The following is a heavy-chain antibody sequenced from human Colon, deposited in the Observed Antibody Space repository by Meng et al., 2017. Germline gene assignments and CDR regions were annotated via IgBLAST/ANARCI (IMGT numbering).Heavy chain of an antibody. CDR3: VRSSGWVRTGFDP. J-gene: IGHJ5*02. D-gene: IGHD6-19*01. V-gene: IGHV4-59*08. CDR2: IYYSGST. Sequence: QVQLQESGPGLVRPSETLSLTCSVSGGSISNYYWTWVRQPPGKGLEWIGYIYYSGSTEYNYSLGSRATISLDSSKTHFSLRLGSVTAADTAMYYCVRSSGWVRTGFDPWGQGTLVTVSS. CDR1: GGSISNYY.